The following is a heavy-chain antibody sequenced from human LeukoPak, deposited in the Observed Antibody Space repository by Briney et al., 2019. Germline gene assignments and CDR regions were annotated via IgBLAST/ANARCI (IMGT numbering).Heavy chain of an antibody. Sequence: GGSLRLSCAASGFTFSSYWMSWVRQAPGKGLEWVSSISSSSSYIYYADSVKGRFTISRDNAKNSLYLQMNSLRAEDTTVYYCARDPSSGWYSYWGQGTLVTVSS. J-gene: IGHJ4*02. CDR2: ISSSSSYI. V-gene: IGHV3-21*01. D-gene: IGHD6-19*01. CDR3: ARDPSSGWYSY. CDR1: GFTFSSYW.